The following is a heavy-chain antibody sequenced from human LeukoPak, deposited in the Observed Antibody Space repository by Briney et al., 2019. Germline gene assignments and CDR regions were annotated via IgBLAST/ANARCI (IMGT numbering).Heavy chain of an antibody. Sequence: SETLSLTCVVSGGSIGSYYWSWIRQPPGKGLEWIGYIYYSGTTNYNPSHKSRVTISLDTSKNQFSLKLSSVTAADTAVYYCARRDWGYYYTMDVWGQGTTVTVSS. J-gene: IGHJ6*02. V-gene: IGHV4-59*01. CDR3: ARRDWGYYYTMDV. D-gene: IGHD3/OR15-3a*01. CDR2: IYYSGTT. CDR1: GGSIGSYY.